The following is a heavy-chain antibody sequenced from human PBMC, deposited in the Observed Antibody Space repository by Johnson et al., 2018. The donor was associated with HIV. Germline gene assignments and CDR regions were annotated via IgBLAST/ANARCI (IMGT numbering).Heavy chain of an antibody. CDR2: IKQDGSEK. V-gene: IGHV3-7*01. CDR3: ARDRGLWEQNGAGAFDI. CDR1: GFTFSSYW. Sequence: VQLVESGGGLVQPGGSLRLSCAASGFTFSSYWMSWVRQAPGKGLEWVANIKQDGSEKYYVDSVKGRFTISRDNAKNSLYLQMNSLRAEDTAVYYCARDRGLWEQNGAGAFDIWGQGTKVTVSS. J-gene: IGHJ3*02. D-gene: IGHD1-26*01.